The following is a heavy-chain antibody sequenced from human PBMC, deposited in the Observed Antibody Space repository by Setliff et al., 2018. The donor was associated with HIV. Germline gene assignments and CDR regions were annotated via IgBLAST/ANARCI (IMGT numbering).Heavy chain of an antibody. J-gene: IGHJ6*04. D-gene: IGHD3-10*01. V-gene: IGHV4-31*03. Sequence: KASETLSLTCTVSGGSISSSGNYWTWIRQRPGKGLEWIGYIYYTGSTYYHPSLKSRVLISVDTSNNLFSLSLRSVTAADTAVYYCARDLSPYGSGDPYYYYGMDVWGKGTTVT. CDR3: ARDLSPYGSGDPYYYYGMDV. CDR2: IYYTGST. CDR1: GGSISSSGNY.